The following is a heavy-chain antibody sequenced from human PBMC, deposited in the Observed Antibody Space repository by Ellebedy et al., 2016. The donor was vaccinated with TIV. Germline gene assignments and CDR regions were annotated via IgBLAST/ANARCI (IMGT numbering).Heavy chain of an antibody. D-gene: IGHD6-25*01. Sequence: GESLKISCAASGFTFDNYAMHWLRQVPGKGLEWVSVISGDGRSVFYADSVKGRFTTSRDYNKGALYLQMDRVTIEDTALYYCAGALRVAAAAWIRRGIAYWGQGVLVTVSS. CDR3: AGALRVAAAAWIRRGIAY. J-gene: IGHJ1*01. V-gene: IGHV3-43*02. CDR2: ISGDGRSV. CDR1: GFTFDNYA.